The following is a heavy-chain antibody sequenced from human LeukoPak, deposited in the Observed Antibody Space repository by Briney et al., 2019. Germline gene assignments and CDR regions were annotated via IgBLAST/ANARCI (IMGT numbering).Heavy chain of an antibody. CDR3: ADLGSWD. CDR2: IKDDGSDK. Sequence: GGSLRLSCAASGFTFSSAWMTWVRQAPGKGLEWVATIKDDGSDKYYVDSVKGRFTISRDNAKKSLWLQMNSLRVEDTAMYYCADLGSWDWGQGTLVTVSS. J-gene: IGHJ4*02. D-gene: IGHD3-16*01. CDR1: GFTFSSAW. V-gene: IGHV3-7*01.